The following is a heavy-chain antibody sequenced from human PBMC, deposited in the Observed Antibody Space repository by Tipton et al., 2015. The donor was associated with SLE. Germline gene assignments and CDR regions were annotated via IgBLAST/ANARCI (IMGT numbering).Heavy chain of an antibody. CDR3: QAAAGPAFDY. CDR2: IYYSGST. Sequence: TLSLTCTVSGGSISSYYWSWIRQPAGKGLEWIGYIYYSGSTNYNPSLKSRVTMSVDTSKNQFSLKLSSGTAADTAVYYCQAAAGPAFDYWGQGTLVTVSS. CDR1: GGSISSYY. D-gene: IGHD6-13*01. J-gene: IGHJ4*02. V-gene: IGHV4-59*12.